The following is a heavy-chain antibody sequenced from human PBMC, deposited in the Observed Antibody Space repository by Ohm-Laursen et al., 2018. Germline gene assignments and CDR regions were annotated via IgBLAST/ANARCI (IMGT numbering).Heavy chain of an antibody. J-gene: IGHJ6*02. V-gene: IGHV3-7*01. CDR2: IKQDGSEK. CDR3: ARGYYAMDV. CDR1: GFTFSTYW. Sequence: GSLRLSCAASGFTFSTYWMNWVRQAPGKGLEWVANIKQDGSEKYYVDSVKGRFTISRDNAKNSLSLQMNSLRAEDTAVYYCARGYYAMDVWGQGTTVTVSS.